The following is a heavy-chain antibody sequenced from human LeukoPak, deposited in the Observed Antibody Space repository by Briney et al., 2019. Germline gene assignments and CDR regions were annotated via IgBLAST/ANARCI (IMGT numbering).Heavy chain of an antibody. V-gene: IGHV1-18*01. J-gene: IGHJ4*02. CDR1: RCMFTSYG. CDR2: ASASYDDT. CDR3: ARGPYCSGGSCYSQYFDY. D-gene: IGHD2-15*01. Sequence: GASVKVSCKPSRCMFTSYGISWVRHAPGRPLEWRGWASASYDDTRFAPRLQGRVSMPTDTSTNTAYMDLTSLTSDDTAVYYCARGPYCSGGSCYSQYFDYWGQGTLVTVSS.